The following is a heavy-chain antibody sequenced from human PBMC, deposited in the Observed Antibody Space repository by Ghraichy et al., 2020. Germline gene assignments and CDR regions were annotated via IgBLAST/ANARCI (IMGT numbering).Heavy chain of an antibody. CDR1: GDSVSSKSAA. Sequence: SQTHSLTCAISGDSVSSKSAAWNWIRQSPSRGLEWLGRTYYRSKWYDDYAVAVKGRININPDTSKNQFSLQLNSVTPEDTAVYYCARGAIGSLVFRFDTWGQGTLVTVSS. CDR3: ARGAIGSLVFRFDT. J-gene: IGHJ5*02. V-gene: IGHV6-1*01. D-gene: IGHD1-26*01. CDR2: TYYRSKWYD.